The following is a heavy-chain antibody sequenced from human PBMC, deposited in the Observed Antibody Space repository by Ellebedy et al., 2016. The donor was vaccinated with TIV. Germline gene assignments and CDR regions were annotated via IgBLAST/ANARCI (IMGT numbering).Heavy chain of an antibody. V-gene: IGHV4-39*07. CDR2: FYYSGNT. CDR1: GGSISTTEYY. CDR3: ARVSRTRNYFDY. J-gene: IGHJ4*02. Sequence: MPSETLSLTCIVSGGSISTTEYYWGWIRQPPGKGLEWVGNFYYSGNTFYYPSFKSRVSMSVDTSKKQFSLKLTSVTAADTAVYFCARVSRTRNYFDYWGQGTLVTVSS.